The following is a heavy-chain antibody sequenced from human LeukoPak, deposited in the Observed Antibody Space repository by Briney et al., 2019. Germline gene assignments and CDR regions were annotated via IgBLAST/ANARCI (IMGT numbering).Heavy chain of an antibody. V-gene: IGHV1-69*04. CDR3: ARDGSSWYNAFDI. Sequence: SVKVSCKASGGTFSSYAISWVRQAPGQGLEWMGRIIPILGIANYAQKFQGRVTITADKSTSTAYMELSSLRSEDTAVYYCARDGSSWYNAFDIWGQGTMVTVSS. CDR2: IIPILGIA. D-gene: IGHD6-13*01. J-gene: IGHJ3*02. CDR1: GGTFSSYA.